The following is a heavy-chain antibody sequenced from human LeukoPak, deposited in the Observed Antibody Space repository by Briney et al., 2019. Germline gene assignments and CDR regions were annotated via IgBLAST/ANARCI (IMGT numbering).Heavy chain of an antibody. V-gene: IGHV3-72*01. CDR1: GLIFSDHY. CDR3: DRPPYAGSYSIDY. Sequence: GGSLRLSCAVSGLIFSDHYIDWVCQAPGKGLEWVGRSRNKAQSFTIHYAASVKGRFTISRDGSKNSLYLQMDSLKTEDTAVYYCDRPPYAGSYSIDYWGQGTLVTVSS. D-gene: IGHD1-26*01. CDR2: SRNKAQSFTI. J-gene: IGHJ4*02.